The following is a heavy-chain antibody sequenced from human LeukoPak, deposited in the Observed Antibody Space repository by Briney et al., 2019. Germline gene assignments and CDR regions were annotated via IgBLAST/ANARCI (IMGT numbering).Heavy chain of an antibody. CDR2: IYASGTT. CDR1: AGSINPYY. D-gene: IGHD5-18*01. CDR3: ARDQGYTYGQNHYFDF. J-gene: IGHJ4*02. Sequence: PSETLPVTCTVSAGSINPYYWSWIRQSAEKGLEWIGRIYASGTTKYNPSLQSRVAMSVDMSKNQFSLNLASVTAADTAVYYCARDQGYTYGQNHYFDFWGQGQLVTVSS. V-gene: IGHV4-4*07.